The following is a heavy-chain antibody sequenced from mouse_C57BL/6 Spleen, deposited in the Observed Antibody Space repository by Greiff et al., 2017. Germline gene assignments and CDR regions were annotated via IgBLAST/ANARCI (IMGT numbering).Heavy chain of an antibody. Sequence: LVESGPGLVKPSQSLSLTCSVTGYSITSGYYWNWIRQFPGNKLEWMGYISYDGSNNYNPSLKNRISITRDTSKNQFFLKLNSVTTEDTATYYWARNWDEFAYWGQGTLVTVSA. D-gene: IGHD4-1*01. J-gene: IGHJ3*01. CDR2: ISYDGSN. V-gene: IGHV3-6*01. CDR1: GYSITSGYY. CDR3: ARNWDEFAY.